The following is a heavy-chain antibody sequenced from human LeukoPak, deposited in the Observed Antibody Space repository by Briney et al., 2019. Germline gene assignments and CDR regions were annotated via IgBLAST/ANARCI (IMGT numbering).Heavy chain of an antibody. J-gene: IGHJ6*02. CDR2: INSDGSIT. D-gene: IGHD5-18*01. CDR1: GFTFTTYW. V-gene: IGHV3-74*01. Sequence: GGSLRLSCAASGFTFTTYWMHWVRQAPGKGLVGVSHINSDGSITSYADSVKGRFTISRDNAKNTLYLQMNSLRAEDTAVYYCARDAVDTTNAVWGQGTTVTVSS. CDR3: ARDAVDTTNAV.